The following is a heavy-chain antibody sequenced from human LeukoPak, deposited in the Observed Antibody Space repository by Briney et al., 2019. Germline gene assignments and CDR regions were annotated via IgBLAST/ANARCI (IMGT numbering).Heavy chain of an antibody. CDR1: GLSSSYFA. CDR3: AKGFGGSGEGSTSCRYFDY. D-gene: IGHD2-2*01. J-gene: IGHJ4*02. Sequence: GGSLRLSCAGSGLSSSYFAMSWVRQAPGKGLEWVAGIVGGGTTFYADSVRGRFTISRDNSRNTMSMEMNRLRVEDTAVYYCAKGFGGSGEGSTSCRYFDYWGQGTLVTVSS. CDR2: IVGGGTT. V-gene: IGHV3-23*01.